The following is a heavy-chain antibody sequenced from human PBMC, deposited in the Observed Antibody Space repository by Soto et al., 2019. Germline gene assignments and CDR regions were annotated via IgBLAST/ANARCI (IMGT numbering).Heavy chain of an antibody. CDR2: IIPRFGTT. CDR3: ARGRGLYNSGRSQLDY. Sequence: QVQLVQSGAEVKQPGSSVRVSCKASGDTFSRYTVNWVRQAPRQGLEWMGGIIPRFGTTNFAPKLQGRVTITADESTNTVYMELSSLRSEDTALYFCARGRGLYNSGRSQLDYWGQGTLVTVSS. J-gene: IGHJ4*02. CDR1: GDTFSRYT. D-gene: IGHD1-1*01. V-gene: IGHV1-69*01.